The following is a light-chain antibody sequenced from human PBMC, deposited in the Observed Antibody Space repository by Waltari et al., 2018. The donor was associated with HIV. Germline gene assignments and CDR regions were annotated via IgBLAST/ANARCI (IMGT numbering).Light chain of an antibody. CDR1: GSNIRSNY. Sequence: QSVLAQPPSVSGAPGQRVTISCSGSGSNIRSNYVNWYQQLPVTAPRVLIYNDEQLPSGVPARFSGSKAGTTASLAISGLHSEDEADYYCAAWDDTLKVYVFGTGTKVTVL. J-gene: IGLJ1*01. CDR3: AAWDDTLKVYV. V-gene: IGLV1-44*01. CDR2: NDE.